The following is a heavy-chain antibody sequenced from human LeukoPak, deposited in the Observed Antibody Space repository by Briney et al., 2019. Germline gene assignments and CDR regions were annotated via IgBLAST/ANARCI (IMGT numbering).Heavy chain of an antibody. J-gene: IGHJ4*02. CDR1: GGSVSSGSYY. Sequence: PSETLSLTCTVSGGSVSSGSYYWSWIRQPPGKGLEWIGYIYYSGSTNYNPSLKSRVTISVDTSKNQFSLKLSSVTAADTAVYYCARGVGGYVGYWGQGTLVTVSS. V-gene: IGHV4-61*01. D-gene: IGHD5-18*01. CDR3: ARGVGGYVGY. CDR2: IYYSGST.